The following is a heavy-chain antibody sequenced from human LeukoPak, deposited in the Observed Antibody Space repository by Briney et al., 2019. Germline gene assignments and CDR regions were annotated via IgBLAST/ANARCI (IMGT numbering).Heavy chain of an antibody. J-gene: IGHJ4*02. CDR1: GLTFSSYA. CDR2: ITANGGRT. CDR3: AKAGSIRFDY. D-gene: IGHD1-26*01. Sequence: PGGSLRLSCVASGLTFSSYAMNWVRQAPGKGLEWVSTITANGGRTYYADSVKGRFTTSRDNSKNTLHLQMYSLRAEDTAIYYCAKAGSIRFDYWGQGTLVTVSS. V-gene: IGHV3-23*01.